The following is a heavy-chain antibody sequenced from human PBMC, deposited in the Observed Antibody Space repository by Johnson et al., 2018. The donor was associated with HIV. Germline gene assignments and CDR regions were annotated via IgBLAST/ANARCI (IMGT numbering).Heavy chain of an antibody. CDR3: AKDGRDDLRAFDI. CDR2: ISYDGSNK. V-gene: IGHV3-30*18. CDR1: GFTFSSYG. J-gene: IGHJ3*02. D-gene: IGHD5-24*01. Sequence: QVQLVESGGGVVQPGRSLRLSCAASGFTFSSYGMHWVRQAPGKGLEWVAVISYDGSNKYYADSVKGRFTISKESSKNTLYLQMNSLRAEDTAVYYCAKDGRDDLRAFDIWGQGTMVTVSS.